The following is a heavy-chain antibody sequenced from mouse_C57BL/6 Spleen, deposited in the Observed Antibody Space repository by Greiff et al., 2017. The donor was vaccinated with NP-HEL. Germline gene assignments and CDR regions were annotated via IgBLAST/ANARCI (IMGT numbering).Heavy chain of an antibody. V-gene: IGHV5-12*01. D-gene: IGHD1-1*01. CDR3: ARQDYGGEMDY. CDR2: ISNGGGST. J-gene: IGHJ4*01. Sequence: EVMLVESGGGLVQPGGSLKLSCAASGFTFSDYYMYWVRQTPEKRLEWVAYISNGGGSTYYPDTVKGRFTISRDNAKNTLYLQMSRLKSEDTAMYYCARQDYGGEMDYWGQGTSVTVSS. CDR1: GFTFSDYY.